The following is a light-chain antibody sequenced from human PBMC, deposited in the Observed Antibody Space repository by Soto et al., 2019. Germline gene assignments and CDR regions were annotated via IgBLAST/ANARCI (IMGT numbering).Light chain of an antibody. V-gene: IGLV3-9*01. CDR1: NIGSKN. CDR3: QVWDSRGV. J-gene: IGLJ1*01. CDR2: RDS. Sequence: SYELTQPLSVSVALGQTARITCGGNNIGSKNVHWYQQKPGQAPVLVIYRDSNRPSGIPERFSGSNSGNTATLTISRAQAGDEADYYCQVWDSRGVFGTGTQLTVL.